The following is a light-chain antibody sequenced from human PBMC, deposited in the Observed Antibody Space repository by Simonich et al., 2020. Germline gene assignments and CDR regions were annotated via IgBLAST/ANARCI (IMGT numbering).Light chain of an antibody. J-gene: IGLJ3*02. V-gene: IGLV2-14*01. Sequence: QSALTQPASVSGSPGQSITISCTGTRSDVGGYNYVFWYQPHPGKAPKLMIYDVSMRPSGVSNRFSGSKSGNTASLTISGLQAEAEADYYCSSYTSSSTWVFGGGTKLTVL. CDR1: RSDVGGYNY. CDR3: SSYTSSSTWV. CDR2: DVS.